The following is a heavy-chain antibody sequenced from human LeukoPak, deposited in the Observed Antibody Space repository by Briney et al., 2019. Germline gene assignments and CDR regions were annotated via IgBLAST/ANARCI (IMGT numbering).Heavy chain of an antibody. J-gene: IGHJ6*02. CDR2: IGTAGDT. V-gene: IGHV3-13*01. D-gene: IGHD2-15*01. Sequence: GGSLRLSCAPSGFTFSSYDMHWVRQATGKGLEWVSAIGTAGDTYYPGSVKGRFTISRENAKNSLYLQMNSLRAGDTAVYYCAREDRSLNGMDVWGQGTTVTVSS. CDR1: GFTFSSYD. CDR3: AREDRSLNGMDV.